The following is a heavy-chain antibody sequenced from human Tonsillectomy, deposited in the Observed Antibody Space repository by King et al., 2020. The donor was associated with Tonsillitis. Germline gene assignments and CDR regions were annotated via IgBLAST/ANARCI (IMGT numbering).Heavy chain of an antibody. CDR2: IFYIGSSGST. CDR3: ARGRCDFPW. V-gene: IGHV4-59*02. Sequence: QLQESGPGLVKPSETLSLTCTVSGVSVSGYYWSWIRQPPGKGLEWMVYIFYIGSSGSTNSNPSLKSTVTISVDTYKTQVSLRVTSVTDADAAVYFCARGRCDFPWWGQGILVTVS. J-gene: IGHJ4*02. D-gene: IGHD2-21*02. CDR1: GVSVSGYY.